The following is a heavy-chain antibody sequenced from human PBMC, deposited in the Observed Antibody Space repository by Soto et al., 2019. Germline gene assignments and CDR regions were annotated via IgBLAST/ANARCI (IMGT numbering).Heavy chain of an antibody. CDR2: IWYDGSNK. D-gene: IGHD5-18*01. CDR3: GRDGALGDTAVVDS. V-gene: IGHV3-33*01. CDR1: GFTFSTYG. Sequence: QVQLVESGGGVVQPGKSLRLSCAASGFTFSTYGMHWVRQAPGKGQEWVAVIWYDGSNKYHGDSLEGRFTISRDNSKNTLYLQINNLRAEDTAVYYCGRDGALGDTAVVDSWGQGTLVTVSS. J-gene: IGHJ4*02.